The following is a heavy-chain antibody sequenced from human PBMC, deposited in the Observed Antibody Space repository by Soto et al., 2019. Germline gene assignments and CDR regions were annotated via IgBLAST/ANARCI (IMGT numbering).Heavy chain of an antibody. V-gene: IGHV4-38-2*01. D-gene: IGHD4-4*01. J-gene: IGHJ2*01. CDR2: IYHSGST. CDR1: GYSISSGYY. Sequence: SETLSLTCAVSGYSISSGYYCGWIRQPPGKGLEWIGSIYHSGSTYYNPSLKSRVTISVDTSKNQFSLKLSSVTAADTAVYYCARVYSNPHWYFDLWGRGTLVTVSS. CDR3: ARVYSNPHWYFDL.